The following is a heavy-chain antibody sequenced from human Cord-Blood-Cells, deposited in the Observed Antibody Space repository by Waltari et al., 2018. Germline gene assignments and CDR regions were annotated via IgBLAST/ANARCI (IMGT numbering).Heavy chain of an antibody. J-gene: IGHJ3*02. CDR2: INHSGST. V-gene: IGHV4-34*01. D-gene: IGHD3-22*01. Sequence: QVQLQQWGAGLLKPSETLSLTCAVYGGSFSGYYGSWIRQPTGKGLEWIGEINHSGSTNYNPSLKSRVTISVDTSKNQFSLKLSSVTAADTAVYYCARHFPDSSGALDAFDIWGQGTMVTVSS. CDR1: GGSFSGYY. CDR3: ARHFPDSSGALDAFDI.